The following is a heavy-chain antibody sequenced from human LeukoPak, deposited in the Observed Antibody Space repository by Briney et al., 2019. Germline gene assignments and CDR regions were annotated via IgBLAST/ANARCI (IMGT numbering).Heavy chain of an antibody. CDR1: GYTFSSYD. CDR3: AKTTEWLVRFDY. CDR2: MNPNSGNR. D-gene: IGHD6-19*01. V-gene: IGHV1-8*03. J-gene: IGHJ4*02. Sequence: ASVKVSCKASGYTFSSYDINWVRQATGQGLEWMGWMNPNSGNRGYAQKFQGRVTITRNTSISTAYMELSSLRSEDTAVYYCAKTTEWLVRFDYWGQGTLVTVSS.